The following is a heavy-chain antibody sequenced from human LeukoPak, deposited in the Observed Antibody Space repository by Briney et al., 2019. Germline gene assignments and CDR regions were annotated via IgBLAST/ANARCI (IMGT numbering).Heavy chain of an antibody. V-gene: IGHV3-30*04. CDR3: ARDPIAAAGADAFDI. CDR2: ISYDGSNK. CDR1: GFTFSSYA. J-gene: IGHJ3*02. Sequence: GGSLRLSCAASGFTFSSYAMHWVRQAPGKGLEWVAVISYDGSNKYYADSVKGRFTISRDNSKNTLYLQMSSLRAEDTAVYYCARDPIAAAGADAFDIWGQGTMVTVSS. D-gene: IGHD6-13*01.